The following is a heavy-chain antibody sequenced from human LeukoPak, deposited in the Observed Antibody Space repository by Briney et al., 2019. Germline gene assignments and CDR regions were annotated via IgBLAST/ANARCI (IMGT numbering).Heavy chain of an antibody. CDR2: INHSGST. Sequence: SETLSLTCAVYGGSFSGYYWSWLRQPPGKGLEWIGEINHSGSTNYNPSLKSRVTISVDTSKNQFSLKLSSVTAADTAVYYCARVITMVRGVISWGQGTLVTVSS. CDR3: ARVITMVRGVIS. V-gene: IGHV4-34*01. D-gene: IGHD3-10*01. CDR1: GGSFSGYY. J-gene: IGHJ4*02.